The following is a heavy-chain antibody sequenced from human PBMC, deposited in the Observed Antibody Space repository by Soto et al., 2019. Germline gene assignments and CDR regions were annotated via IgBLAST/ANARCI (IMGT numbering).Heavy chain of an antibody. V-gene: IGHV4-31*03. D-gene: IGHD2-8*01. Sequence: SETLSLTCTVSGGSISSGGYYWSWIRQHPGKGLEWIGYIYYSGSTYYNPSLKSRVTISVDTSKNQFSLKLSSVTAADTAVYFCAGCGVGDRDDKWGQGTLVTVSS. CDR2: IYYSGST. CDR1: GGSISSGGYY. J-gene: IGHJ4*02. CDR3: AGCGVGDRDDK.